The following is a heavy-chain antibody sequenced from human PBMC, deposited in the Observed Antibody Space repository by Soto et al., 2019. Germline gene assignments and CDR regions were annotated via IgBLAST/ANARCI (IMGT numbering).Heavy chain of an antibody. V-gene: IGHV1-18*01. CDR3: TIGWFGEFVYYFDY. CDR2: ISPYNGNT. CDR1: GYTFTTYG. Sequence: QVQLVQSGAEVKKPGASVKVSCKTSGYTFTTYGISWVRQAPGQGLEWMGWISPYNGNTKYAQKLQGRVTMTADTSTSTAYMDLRSLTSDDTAVYYCTIGWFGEFVYYFDYWGQGTLGTVSS. D-gene: IGHD3-10*01. J-gene: IGHJ4*02.